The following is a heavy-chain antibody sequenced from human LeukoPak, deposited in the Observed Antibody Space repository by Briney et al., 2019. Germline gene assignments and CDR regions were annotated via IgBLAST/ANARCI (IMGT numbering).Heavy chain of an antibody. CDR1: GGSFSGYY. J-gene: IGHJ4*02. Sequence: SETLSLTCAVYGGSFSGYYWSWIRQPPGKGLEWIGEINHSGSTNYNPSLKSRVTISVDTSKNQFSLKLSSVTAADTAVYYCARLGGYYYDSSFDYWGQGTLVTVSS. CDR3: ARLGGYYYDSSFDY. CDR2: INHSGST. V-gene: IGHV4-34*01. D-gene: IGHD3-22*01.